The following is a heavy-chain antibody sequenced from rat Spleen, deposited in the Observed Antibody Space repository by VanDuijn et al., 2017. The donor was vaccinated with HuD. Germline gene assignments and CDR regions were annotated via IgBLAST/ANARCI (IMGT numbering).Heavy chain of an antibody. CDR3: ARRHYGYTDYFDY. J-gene: IGHJ2*01. CDR1: GFTFSDYG. V-gene: IGHV5S13*01. D-gene: IGHD1-9*01. Sequence: EVQLVESGGGLVQPGRSLKLSCAASGFTFSDYGVAWVRQAPTTGLDWVASISTGGGKTYYRDSVEGRFTVSRDNAKNTLYLQMDSLRSEDTATYYCARRHYGYTDYFDYWGQGVMVTVSS. CDR2: ISTGGGKT.